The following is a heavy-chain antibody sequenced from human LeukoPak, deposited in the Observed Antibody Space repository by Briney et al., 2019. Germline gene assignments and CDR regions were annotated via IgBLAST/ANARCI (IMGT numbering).Heavy chain of an antibody. D-gene: IGHD3-22*01. Sequence: PSETLSLTCTVSGGSISSSSYYWGWIRQPPGKGLEWIGSIYYSGSTYFNPSLKSRVTISVDTSKNQFSLKLSSVTAADTAVYYCARHRSTRYYYDSSGYYLGYFDYWGQGTLVTVSS. CDR2: IYYSGST. CDR1: GGSISSSSYY. J-gene: IGHJ4*02. V-gene: IGHV4-39*01. CDR3: ARHRSTRYYYDSSGYYLGYFDY.